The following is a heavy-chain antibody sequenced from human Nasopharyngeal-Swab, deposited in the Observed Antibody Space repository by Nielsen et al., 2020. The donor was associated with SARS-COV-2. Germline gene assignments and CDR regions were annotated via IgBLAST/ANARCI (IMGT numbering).Heavy chain of an antibody. Sequence: SETLSLTWTVSGGSISSYYWSWIRQPPGKGLEWIGYIYYSGSTNYNPSLKSRVTISVDTSKNQFSLKLSSVTAADTAVYYCARHLAVAGDFDYWGQGTLVTVSS. CDR1: GGSISSYY. J-gene: IGHJ4*02. CDR2: IYYSGST. D-gene: IGHD6-19*01. V-gene: IGHV4-59*08. CDR3: ARHLAVAGDFDY.